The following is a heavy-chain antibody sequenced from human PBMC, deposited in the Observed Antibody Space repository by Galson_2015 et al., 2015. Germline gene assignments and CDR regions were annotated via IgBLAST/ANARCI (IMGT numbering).Heavy chain of an antibody. D-gene: IGHD4-17*01. CDR2: ISYDGSNK. CDR1: GFAFSSYA. Sequence: SLRLSCAASGFAFSSYAMHWVRQAPGKGLEWVAVISYDGSNKYYADSVKGRFTISRDNSKNTLYLQMNSLRAEDTAVYYCARARYGDYETDYWGQGTLVTVSS. J-gene: IGHJ4*02. CDR3: ARARYGDYETDY. V-gene: IGHV3-30*01.